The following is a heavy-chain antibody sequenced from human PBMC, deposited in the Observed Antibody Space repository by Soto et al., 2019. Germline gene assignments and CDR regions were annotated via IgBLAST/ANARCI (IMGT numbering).Heavy chain of an antibody. CDR2: ISYDGRVK. J-gene: IGHJ4*02. Sequence: GRSLRLSRAASGFTCSDYPMHWVRQAPGKGLEWVAVISYDGRVKYYVDSVKGRFTISRDDSKNTLYLQMNSLRVDDTAVYYCARGFIVRAPHDFDYWGQGTLVTVSS. CDR3: ARGFIVRAPHDFDY. CDR1: GFTCSDYP. V-gene: IGHV3-30*04. D-gene: IGHD3-16*02.